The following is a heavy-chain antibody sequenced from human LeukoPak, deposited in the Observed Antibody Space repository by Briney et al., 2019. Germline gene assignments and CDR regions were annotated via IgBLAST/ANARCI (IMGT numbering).Heavy chain of an antibody. J-gene: IGHJ6*03. D-gene: IGHD1-14*01. CDR3: ARAPSPLPYYYMDV. Sequence: ASVKVSCKASGYTFTGYYMHWVRQAPGQGLEWMGWINPNSGGTNYAQKFQGRVTMTRDTSISTAYMELSRLRSDDTAVYYCARAPSPLPYYYMDVWGKGTTVTVSS. CDR1: GYTFTGYY. V-gene: IGHV1-2*02. CDR2: INPNSGGT.